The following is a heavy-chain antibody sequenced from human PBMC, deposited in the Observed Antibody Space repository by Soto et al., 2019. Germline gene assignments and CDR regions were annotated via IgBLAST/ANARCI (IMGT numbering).Heavy chain of an antibody. J-gene: IGHJ4*02. CDR2: IYHSGST. CDR1: GGSISSGGYS. D-gene: IGHD4-4*01. CDR3: AREGGTYRNSPYFDY. Sequence: QLQLQESGSGLVKPSQTLSLTCAVSGGSISSGGYSWSWIRQPPGKGLEWIGYIYHSGSTYYNPSLKSRVTISVDRSKNQFSLKLSSVTAADTAVYYCAREGGTYRNSPYFDYWGQGTLVTVSS. V-gene: IGHV4-30-2*01.